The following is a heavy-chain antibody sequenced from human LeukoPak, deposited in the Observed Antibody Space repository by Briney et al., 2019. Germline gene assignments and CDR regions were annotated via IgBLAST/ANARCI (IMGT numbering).Heavy chain of an antibody. V-gene: IGHV4-34*01. Sequence: SDTLSLTCAVYGGSFSGYYWSWIRQPPGKGLEWIGEINHSGSTNYNPSLKSRVTISVDTSKNQYSLKLSSVTAADTAVYYCARGRGIVGATTSPPFDYWGQGTLVTVSS. CDR1: GGSFSGYY. CDR3: ARGRGIVGATTSPPFDY. J-gene: IGHJ4*02. D-gene: IGHD1-26*01. CDR2: INHSGST.